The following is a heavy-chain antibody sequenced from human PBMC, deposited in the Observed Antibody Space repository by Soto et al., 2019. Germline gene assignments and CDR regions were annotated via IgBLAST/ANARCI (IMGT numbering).Heavy chain of an antibody. V-gene: IGHV4-31*03. CDR1: GGSISSGGYY. CDR2: IYYSGST. J-gene: IGHJ4*02. D-gene: IGHD3-3*01. CDR3: ARERWLYDFWSGYYDY. Sequence: QVQLQESGPGLVKPSQTLSLTCTVSGGSISSGGYYWSWNRQHPGKGLEWIGYIYYSGSTYYNPSLKSRVTLSVDTSKNQFSLKLSSVTAADTAVYYCARERWLYDFWSGYYDYWGQGTLVTVSS.